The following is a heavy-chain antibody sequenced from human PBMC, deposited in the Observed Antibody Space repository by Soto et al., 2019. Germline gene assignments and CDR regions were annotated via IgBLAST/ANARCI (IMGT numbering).Heavy chain of an antibody. CDR1: GGSISSSRYY. D-gene: IGHD5-12*01. CDR3: ATTRDSDYASDY. CDR2: IYYSGTT. V-gene: IGHV4-39*01. J-gene: IGHJ4*02. Sequence: QLQLQESGPGLVKPSETLSLTCAVSGGSISSSRYYWGWIRQPPGKGLEWIGSIYYSGTTYYNPSLKSRVTISVDTSKTQFSLKVNSVTAADTAVYYCATTRDSDYASDYWGQGTLVTVSS.